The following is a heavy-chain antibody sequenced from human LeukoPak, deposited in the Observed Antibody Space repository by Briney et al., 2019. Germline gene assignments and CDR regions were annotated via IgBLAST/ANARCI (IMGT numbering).Heavy chain of an antibody. V-gene: IGHV1-18*01. D-gene: IGHD6-13*01. J-gene: IGHJ4*02. Sequence: GASVKVSCKASGYTFANYGISWVRQAPGQGLEWMGRISLYNGNTNYAKKIQGRATMTSDTSTSTAYLELRSLSSDDTAVYYCARVAAAAGNDYWGRGTLVTVSS. CDR1: GYTFANYG. CDR3: ARVAAAAGNDY. CDR2: ISLYNGNT.